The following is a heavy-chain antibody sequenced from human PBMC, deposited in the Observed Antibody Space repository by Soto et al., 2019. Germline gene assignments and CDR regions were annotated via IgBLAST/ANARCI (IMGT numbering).Heavy chain of an antibody. Sequence: ASVKVSCKASGYTFTSYAMHWVRQAPGQRLEWMGWINAGNGNTKYSQKFQGRVTITRDTSASTAYMELSSLRSEDTAVYYCARSVAAAGRYYFDYWGQGTLVTVSS. CDR3: ARSVAAAGRYYFDY. J-gene: IGHJ4*02. V-gene: IGHV1-3*01. CDR1: GYTFTSYA. D-gene: IGHD6-13*01. CDR2: INAGNGNT.